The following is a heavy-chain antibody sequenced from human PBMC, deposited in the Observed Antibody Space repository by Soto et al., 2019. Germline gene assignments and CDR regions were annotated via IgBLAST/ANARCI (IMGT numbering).Heavy chain of an antibody. V-gene: IGHV1-2*04. D-gene: IGHD3-3*01. CDR1: GYTFTGYY. CDR3: ATGYYTTSPDY. CDR2: INPNSGGS. Sequence: ASVKVSCKASGYTFTGYYIHWVRQAPGQGLEWMGWINPNSGGSNYAQKFQGWVTMTRDTSISTAYMELNRLKSDDTAVYYCATGYYTTSPDYWGQGTLVPVSS. J-gene: IGHJ4*02.